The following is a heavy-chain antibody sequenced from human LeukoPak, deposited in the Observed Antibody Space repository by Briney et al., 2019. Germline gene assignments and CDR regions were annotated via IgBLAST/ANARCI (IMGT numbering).Heavy chain of an antibody. CDR1: GGTFSSYA. Sequence: ASVKVSCKASGGTFSSYAISWVRQAPGQGLEWMGRIIPILGIANYAQKFQGRVTITADKSTSTAYMELSSLRSEDTAVYYCARVGGDGYRFDYWGQETLVTASS. D-gene: IGHD5-24*01. CDR2: IIPILGIA. CDR3: ARVGGDGYRFDY. J-gene: IGHJ4*02. V-gene: IGHV1-69*04.